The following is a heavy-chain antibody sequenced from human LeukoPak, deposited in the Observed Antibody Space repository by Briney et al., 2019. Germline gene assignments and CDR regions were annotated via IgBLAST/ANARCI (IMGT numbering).Heavy chain of an antibody. CDR3: AKLNSYGDY. V-gene: IGHV3-23*01. CDR2: ISANGGST. J-gene: IGHJ4*02. Sequence: GGSLRLSCAVPGFTFSNHGMSWVRQAPGKALECVSTISANGGSTYYADSVKGRFTISRDNSNNMVYLQMDSLRAEDTATYYCAKLNSYGDYWGQGTLVTISS. D-gene: IGHD5-18*01. CDR1: GFTFSNHG.